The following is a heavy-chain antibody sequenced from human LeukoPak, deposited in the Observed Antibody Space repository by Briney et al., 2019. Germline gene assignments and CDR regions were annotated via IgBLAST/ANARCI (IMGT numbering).Heavy chain of an antibody. CDR3: AKDGAWLRFDD. CDR1: GFTFSSYA. D-gene: IGHD5-12*01. J-gene: IGHJ4*02. CDR2: VSPSGDIT. Sequence: GGSLRLSCAASGFTFSSYAMNWVRQAPGKGLEWVSGVSPSGDITYYADSVKGRFTISRDNSKNTVYLQMNNVRAEDTAVYYCAKDGAWLRFDDWGQGTLVTVSS. V-gene: IGHV3-23*01.